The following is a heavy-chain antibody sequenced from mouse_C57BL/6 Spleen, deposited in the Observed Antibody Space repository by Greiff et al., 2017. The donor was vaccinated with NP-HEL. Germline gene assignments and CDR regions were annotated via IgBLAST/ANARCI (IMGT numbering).Heavy chain of an antibody. CDR2: ISSGGSYT. CDR3: ARGGAQAPYFDY. J-gene: IGHJ2*01. V-gene: IGHV5-6*02. D-gene: IGHD3-2*02. CDR1: GFTFSSYG. Sequence: DVKLVESGGDLVKPGGSLKLSCAASGFTFSSYGMSWVRQTPDKRLEWVATISSGGSYTYYPDSVKGRFTISRDNAKNTLYLQMSSLKSEDTAMYYCARGGAQAPYFDYWGQGTTLTVSS.